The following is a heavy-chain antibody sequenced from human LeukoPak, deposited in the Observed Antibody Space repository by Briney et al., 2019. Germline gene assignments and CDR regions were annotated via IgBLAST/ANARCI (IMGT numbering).Heavy chain of an antibody. D-gene: IGHD2-2*01. CDR3: AREGSYCSSTSCTTYYYYGMDV. V-gene: IGHV3-23*01. CDR1: GFTFSSYA. Sequence: PGGSLRLSCAASGFTFSSYAMSWVRQAAGKGLEWVSAISGSGGSTYYADSVKGRFTIYRDNSKNTLYLQMNSLRAEDTAVYYCAREGSYCSSTSCTTYYYYGMDVWGQGTTVTVSS. CDR2: ISGSGGST. J-gene: IGHJ6*02.